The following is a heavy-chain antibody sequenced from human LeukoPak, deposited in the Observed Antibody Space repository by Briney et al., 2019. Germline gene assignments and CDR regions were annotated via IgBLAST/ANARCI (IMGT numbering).Heavy chain of an antibody. Sequence: GGSLRLSCAASGFTFSSYGMHWVRQAPGKGLEWVAVIWYDGSNKYYADSVKGRFTISRDNPKNTLYLQMNSLRAEDTAVYYCARTMVRGVTLDAFDIWGQGTMVTVSS. D-gene: IGHD3-10*01. CDR3: ARTMVRGVTLDAFDI. CDR1: GFTFSSYG. CDR2: IWYDGSNK. J-gene: IGHJ3*02. V-gene: IGHV3-33*08.